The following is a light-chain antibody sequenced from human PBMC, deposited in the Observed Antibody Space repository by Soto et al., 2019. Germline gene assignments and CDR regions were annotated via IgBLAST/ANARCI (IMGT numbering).Light chain of an antibody. CDR3: MSFTSRTSWV. CDR2: EVS. V-gene: IGLV2-14*01. J-gene: IGLJ3*02. CDR1: SSDVGAYNY. Sequence: QSVLTQPASVSGSPGQSITISCTGTSSDVGAYNYVSWYQQPPGKAPKLIISEVSNRPSGVSSRFTGSKSGNMASLTISGLQTEDEANYYCMSFTSRTSWVFGGGTQLTVL.